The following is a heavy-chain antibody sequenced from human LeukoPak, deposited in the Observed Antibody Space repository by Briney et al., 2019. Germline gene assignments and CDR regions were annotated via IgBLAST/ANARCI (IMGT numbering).Heavy chain of an antibody. CDR1: GGSISSYY. J-gene: IGHJ6*03. Sequence: SETLSLTCTVSGGSISSYYWSWIRQPPGKGLEWIGYIYYSGSTNYNPSLKSRISISVDTSKNHFSLELSSVTAADTAVYFCARGRVSSSSWYSTYYYYFYMDVWGKGTTVTVSS. CDR3: ARGRVSSSSWYSTYYYYFYMDV. CDR2: IYYSGST. D-gene: IGHD6-13*01. V-gene: IGHV4-59*01.